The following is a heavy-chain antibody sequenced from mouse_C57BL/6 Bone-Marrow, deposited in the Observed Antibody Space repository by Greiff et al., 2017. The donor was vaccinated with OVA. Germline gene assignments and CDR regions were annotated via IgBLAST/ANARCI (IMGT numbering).Heavy chain of an antibody. CDR2: INPSSGYT. Sequence: QVQLQQSGAELARPGASVKMSCKASGYTFTSYTMHWVKQRPGQGLEWIGYINPSSGYTKYNQKFKDKATLTADKSSSTAYMQLSSLTFEDSAVYYCASLLYGSSLAYWGQGTLVTVSA. J-gene: IGHJ3*01. D-gene: IGHD1-1*01. CDR3: ASLLYGSSLAY. CDR1: GYTFTSYT. V-gene: IGHV1-4*01.